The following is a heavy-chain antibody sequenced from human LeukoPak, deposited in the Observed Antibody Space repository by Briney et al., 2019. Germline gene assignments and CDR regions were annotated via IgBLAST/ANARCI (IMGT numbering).Heavy chain of an antibody. CDR2: VKSKSAGETT. CDR3: TLIQGWGSGSYYRDF. J-gene: IGHJ4*02. CDR1: GLSISNDW. D-gene: IGHD3-10*01. V-gene: IGHV3-15*01. Sequence: GGSLRLSCAASGLSISNDWMSWVRQAPGKGLGWVARVKSKSAGETTDYAAPGKDRFTISRDDSKNTLYLQMNSLKTEDTAVYYCTLIQGWGSGSYYRDFWGQGTLVTVSS.